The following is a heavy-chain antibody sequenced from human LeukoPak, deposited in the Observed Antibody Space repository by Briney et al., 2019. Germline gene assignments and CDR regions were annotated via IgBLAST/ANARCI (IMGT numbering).Heavy chain of an antibody. CDR2: IYPGDSDT. CDR1: GYTFTNYW. J-gene: IGHJ3*02. CDR3: ARGRGRQATDAFDI. V-gene: IGHV5-51*01. D-gene: IGHD3-16*01. Sequence: GESLKISCKGSGYTFTNYWIAWVRQMPGKGLEWMGIIYPGDSDTRYSPSFQGQVTISADKSISTAYLQCSSLKASDTAMYYCARGRGRQATDAFDIWGQGTMVTVSS.